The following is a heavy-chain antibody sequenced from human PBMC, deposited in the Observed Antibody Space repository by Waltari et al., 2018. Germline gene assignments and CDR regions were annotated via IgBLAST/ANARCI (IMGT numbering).Heavy chain of an antibody. CDR2: ISYDGSNK. Sequence: QVQLVESGGGVVQPGRSLRLSCAASGFTFSSYAMHWVRQAPGKGLEWVAVISYDGSNKYYADSVKGRFTISRDNSKNTLYLQMNSLRAEDTAVYYCAKDTEPNSYGPGSGFDYWGQGTLVTVSS. J-gene: IGHJ4*02. V-gene: IGHV3-30-3*01. CDR1: GFTFSSYA. CDR3: AKDTEPNSYGPGSGFDY. D-gene: IGHD5-18*01.